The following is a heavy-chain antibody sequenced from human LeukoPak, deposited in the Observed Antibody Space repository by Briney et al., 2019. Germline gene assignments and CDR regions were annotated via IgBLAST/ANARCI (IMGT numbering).Heavy chain of an antibody. Sequence: GGSLRLSCAASGFPFSTNAMTWVRQAPGKGLEWVSAISGSGGSTYYADSVKGRFTISRDNSKNTLYLQMNSLRAEDTAVYYCAKAYYGDYYDYWGQGTLVTVSS. D-gene: IGHD4-17*01. CDR2: ISGSGGST. CDR1: GFPFSTNA. J-gene: IGHJ4*02. V-gene: IGHV3-23*01. CDR3: AKAYYGDYYDY.